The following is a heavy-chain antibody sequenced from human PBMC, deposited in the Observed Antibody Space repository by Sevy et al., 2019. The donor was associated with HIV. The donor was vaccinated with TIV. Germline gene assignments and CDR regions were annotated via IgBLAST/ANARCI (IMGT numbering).Heavy chain of an antibody. J-gene: IGHJ4*02. V-gene: IGHV1-2*02. CDR3: ARVGYFDWLLPFDY. CDR2: INPNSGGT. Sequence: ASVKVSCKASGYTFTGYYMHWVRQAPGQGLEWMGWINPNSGGTNYAQKFQGRVTMTRDTSISTAYMELGRLRSDDTAVYYCARVGYFDWLLPFDYWGQGTLVTVSS. CDR1: GYTFTGYY. D-gene: IGHD3-9*01.